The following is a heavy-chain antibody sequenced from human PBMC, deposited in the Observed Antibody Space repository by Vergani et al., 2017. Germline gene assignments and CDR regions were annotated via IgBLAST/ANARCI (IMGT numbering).Heavy chain of an antibody. D-gene: IGHD2-21*02. Sequence: QVQLVQSGAEVKKPGSSVKVSCKASGGTFSSYAISWVRQAPGQGLEWMGRIIPILGIANYAQKFQGRVTITADKSTSTAYMRVSSLRSEDTAVYYCARDTCGGDCYSSPNSYYCGMDVWGQGTTVTVSS. J-gene: IGHJ6*02. V-gene: IGHV1-69*04. CDR2: IIPILGIA. CDR1: GGTFSSYA. CDR3: ARDTCGGDCYSSPNSYYCGMDV.